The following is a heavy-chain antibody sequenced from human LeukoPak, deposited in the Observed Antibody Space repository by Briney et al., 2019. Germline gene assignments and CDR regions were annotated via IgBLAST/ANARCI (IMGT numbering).Heavy chain of an antibody. D-gene: IGHD3-22*01. J-gene: IGHJ3*02. CDR2: ISAYNGNT. Sequence: ASVKVSCKASGYAFPNYGISWVRQAPGQGLEWMGWISAYNGNTNYAQKLQGRVTTTTDTSTSTAYMELSSLRSEDTAVYYCAREIAPDYYDSSGYSAFDIWGQGTMVTVSS. V-gene: IGHV1-18*01. CDR3: AREIAPDYYDSSGYSAFDI. CDR1: GYAFPNYG.